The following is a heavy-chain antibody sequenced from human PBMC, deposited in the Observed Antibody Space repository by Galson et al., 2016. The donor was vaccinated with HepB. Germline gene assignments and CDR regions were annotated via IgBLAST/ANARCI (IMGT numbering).Heavy chain of an antibody. V-gene: IGHV3-30*18. CDR1: GFTFSSYG. J-gene: IGHJ4*02. CDR3: AKVAIAFVPGAIKWNYFEY. Sequence: SLRLSCAASGFTFSSYGMHWVRQAPGKGLEWVALISYDGSDKYYADSVKGRFTISRDNSKNTLYLQMNSLRAEDTAVYYCAKVAIAFVPGAIKWNYFEYWGQGTLVTVSS. CDR2: ISYDGSDK. D-gene: IGHD2-2*02.